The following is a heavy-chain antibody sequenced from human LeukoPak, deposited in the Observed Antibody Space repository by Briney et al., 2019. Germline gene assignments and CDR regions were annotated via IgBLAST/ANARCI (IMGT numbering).Heavy chain of an antibody. Sequence: GGSLRLSCAASGFTFNNYGMSWVRQAPGKGLEWVSVITGSGGNTYYADSVKGRFTISKDNSKNTVYLQMSSLRVDDTAVYYCAKAASSSWPSYYYGMDVWGQGTTVTVSS. D-gene: IGHD6-13*01. CDR3: AKAASSSWPSYYYGMDV. CDR1: GFTFNNYG. V-gene: IGHV3-23*01. J-gene: IGHJ6*02. CDR2: ITGSGGNT.